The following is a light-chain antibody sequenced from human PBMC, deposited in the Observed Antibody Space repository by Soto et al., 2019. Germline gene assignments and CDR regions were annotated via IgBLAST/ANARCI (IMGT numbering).Light chain of an antibody. Sequence: DIQMTQSPSFVSASVGDRVTITCRASQGISRWLAWYQQRPGKAPELLIYGASSLQSGVPSRFSGSGSGTDFTLSISRLHPEDFATYYCQQANSFPLTFGQGTRLESK. J-gene: IGKJ5*01. V-gene: IGKV1-12*01. CDR1: QGISRW. CDR3: QQANSFPLT. CDR2: GAS.